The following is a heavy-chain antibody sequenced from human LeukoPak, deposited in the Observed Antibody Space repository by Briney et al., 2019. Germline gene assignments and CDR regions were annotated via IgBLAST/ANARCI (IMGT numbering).Heavy chain of an antibody. CDR3: AKEAPERGSYAFDM. CDR1: AFSFSSYG. D-gene: IGHD3-16*01. CDR2: PSYDGSSE. Sequence: GGSLRLSCAGSAFSFSSYGMHWVRQAPGKGLEWVALPSYDGSSEYYADSVKGRFTISRDNSKNTLYLQMNSLRSADTGVYYCAKEAPERGSYAFDMWGQGTMVTVSS. J-gene: IGHJ3*02. V-gene: IGHV3-30*18.